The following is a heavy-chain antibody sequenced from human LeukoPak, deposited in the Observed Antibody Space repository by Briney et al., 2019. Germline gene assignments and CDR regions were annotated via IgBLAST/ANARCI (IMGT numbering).Heavy chain of an antibody. J-gene: IGHJ3*02. CDR2: ISSSSSYI. V-gene: IGHV3-21*04. Sequence: GGSLRLSCAASGFTFSSYSMNWVRQAPGKGLEWVSSISSSSSYIYYADSVKGRFTISRDNAKNSLYLQMNSLRAEDTAVYYCARDLRFLGPEAAFDIWGQGTMVTVSS. CDR3: ARDLRFLGPEAAFDI. D-gene: IGHD3-3*01. CDR1: GFTFSSYS.